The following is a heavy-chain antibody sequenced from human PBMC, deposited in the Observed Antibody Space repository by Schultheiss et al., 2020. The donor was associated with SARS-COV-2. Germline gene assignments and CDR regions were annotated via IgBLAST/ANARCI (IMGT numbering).Heavy chain of an antibody. CDR1: GFTFSNYA. Sequence: GESLKISCAASGFTFSNYAMSWVRQAPGKGLEWVSVVGGSGGRTYYADSVKGRFTISRDNSKNTLYLQMNSLRAEDTAVYYCAKAKHWGQGTLVTVSS. J-gene: IGHJ4*02. V-gene: IGHV3-23*01. CDR2: VGGSGGRT. CDR3: AKAKH.